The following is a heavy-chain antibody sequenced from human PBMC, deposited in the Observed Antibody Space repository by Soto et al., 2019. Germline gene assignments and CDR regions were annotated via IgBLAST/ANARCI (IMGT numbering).Heavy chain of an antibody. V-gene: IGHV3-30*18. D-gene: IGHD5-12*01. CDR3: AKGAGYNYFDY. Sequence: QVQLVESGGGVVQPGRSLRLSCAASGFTFSSYGMHWVRQAPGKGLEWVAVISYDGSNKYYADSVKGRFTISRDNSKNTLYLQMNSLRADDTAVYYCAKGAGYNYFDYWGQGTLVTVSS. CDR1: GFTFSSYG. J-gene: IGHJ4*02. CDR2: ISYDGSNK.